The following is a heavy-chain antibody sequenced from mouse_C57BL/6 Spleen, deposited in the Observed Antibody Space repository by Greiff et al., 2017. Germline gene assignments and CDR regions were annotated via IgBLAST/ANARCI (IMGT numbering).Heavy chain of an antibody. J-gene: IGHJ4*01. D-gene: IGHD2-13*01. CDR1: GYTFTSYW. CDR2: INPSNGGT. Sequence: QVQLKQPGTELVKPGASVKLSCKASGYTFTSYWMRWVKQRPGQGLEWIGNINPSNGGTNYNEKFKSKDTLTVDKSSSTAYMQLSSLTSEDSAVYYCAQGDFYYAMDYWGQGTSVTVSS. CDR3: AQGDFYYAMDY. V-gene: IGHV1-53*01.